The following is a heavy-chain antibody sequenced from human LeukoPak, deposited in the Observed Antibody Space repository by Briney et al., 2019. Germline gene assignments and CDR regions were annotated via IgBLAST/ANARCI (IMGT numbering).Heavy chain of an antibody. D-gene: IGHD3-9*01. Sequence: GGSLRLSCAASGFTFSSYGMHWVRQAPGKGLEWVAVISYDGSNKYYADSVKGRFTISRDNSKNTLYLQMNSLGAEDTAVYYCAKDRKRYYDILTGYQGAGLFDYWGQGTLVTVSS. CDR1: GFTFSSYG. J-gene: IGHJ4*02. V-gene: IGHV3-30*18. CDR2: ISYDGSNK. CDR3: AKDRKRYYDILTGYQGAGLFDY.